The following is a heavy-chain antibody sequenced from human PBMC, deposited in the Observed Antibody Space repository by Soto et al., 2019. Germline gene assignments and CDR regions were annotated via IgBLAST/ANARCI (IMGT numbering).Heavy chain of an antibody. CDR2: IYPGDSDT. D-gene: IGHD3-9*01. J-gene: IGHJ6*02. CDR3: ARLADILTGYYYYYGXDV. V-gene: IGHV5-51*01. CDR1: GYSFTSYW. Sequence: GESLKISCKGSGYSFTSYWIGWVRQMPGKGLEWMGIIYPGDSDTRYSPSFQGQVTISADKSISTAYLQWSSLKASDTAMYYCARLADILTGYYYYYGXDVWGQGTTVTVSS.